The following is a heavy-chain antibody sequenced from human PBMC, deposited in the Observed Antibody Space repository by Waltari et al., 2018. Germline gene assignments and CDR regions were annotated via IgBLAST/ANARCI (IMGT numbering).Heavy chain of an antibody. CDR2: ISYDGTKK. CDR1: GFFFRSVG. V-gene: IGHV3-30*18. Sequence: QVQLVESGGGVVQPGRSLGPSCAASGFFFRSVGPHWVRQAPGKGLEWVSVISYDGTKKNYADSVKGRFTISRDNSKNTLYLQMNSLRPEDTAVYYCANELMGSSSGGPWGQGTLVTVSS. CDR3: ANELMGSSSGGP. J-gene: IGHJ5*02. D-gene: IGHD3-10*01.